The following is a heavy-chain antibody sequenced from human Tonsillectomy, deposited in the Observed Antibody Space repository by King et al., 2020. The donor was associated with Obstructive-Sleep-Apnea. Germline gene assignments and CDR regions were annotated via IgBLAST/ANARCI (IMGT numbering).Heavy chain of an antibody. D-gene: IGHD2-15*01. CDR1: GGTFSSYA. Sequence: QLVQSGAEVKKPGSSVKVSCKASGGTFSSYAISWVRQAPGQGLEWMGGNIPILGIANYAQKFQGRVTITADKSTSTAYMELSSLRSEDTAVYYCARVLSHSPGWFDPWGQGTLVTVSS. CDR2: NIPILGIA. CDR3: ARVLSHSPGWFDP. J-gene: IGHJ5*02. V-gene: IGHV1-69*10.